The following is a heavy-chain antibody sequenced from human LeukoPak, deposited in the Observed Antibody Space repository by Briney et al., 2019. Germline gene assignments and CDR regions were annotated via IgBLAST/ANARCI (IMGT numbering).Heavy chain of an antibody. D-gene: IGHD6-19*01. V-gene: IGHV4-34*01. CDR2: INHSGST. CDR3: AREVYRSGWYKGHFDL. CDR1: GGSFSGYY. Sequence: SETLSLTCAVYGGSFSGYYWSWIRQPPGKGLEWIGEINHSGSTNYNPSLKSRVTISVDTSNNQFSLTLSSVTAADTAVYYCAREVYRSGWYKGHFDLWGRGTLVTVSS. J-gene: IGHJ2*01.